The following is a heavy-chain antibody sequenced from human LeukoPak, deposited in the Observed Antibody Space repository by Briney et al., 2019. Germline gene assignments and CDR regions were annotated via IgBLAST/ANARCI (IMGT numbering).Heavy chain of an antibody. CDR1: GFSFSVFW. J-gene: IGHJ4*02. Sequence: AGGSLRLSCAASGFSFSVFWMHWVRQAPGKGPVWVSRIKTDGSITDYADSVKGRFTISRDNSKNTLYLQMNSLRAEDTAVYYCAKCSSSWSSPYFDYWGQGTLVTVSS. V-gene: IGHV3-74*01. CDR2: IKTDGSIT. D-gene: IGHD6-13*01. CDR3: AKCSSSWSSPYFDY.